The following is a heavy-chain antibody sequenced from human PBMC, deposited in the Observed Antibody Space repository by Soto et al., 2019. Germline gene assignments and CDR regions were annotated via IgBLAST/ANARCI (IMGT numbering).Heavy chain of an antibody. CDR2: IIPIFGTA. D-gene: IGHD5-12*01. CDR3: ARGGKGRDGYNFDYYYYYGMDV. J-gene: IGHJ6*02. CDR1: GGTFSSYA. Sequence: QVQLVQSGAEVKKPGSSVKFSCKASGGTFSSYAISWVRQAPGQGLEWMGGIIPIFGTANYAQKFQGRVTITADESTSTAYMELSSLRSEDTAVYYCARGGKGRDGYNFDYYYYYGMDVWGQGTTVTVSS. V-gene: IGHV1-69*01.